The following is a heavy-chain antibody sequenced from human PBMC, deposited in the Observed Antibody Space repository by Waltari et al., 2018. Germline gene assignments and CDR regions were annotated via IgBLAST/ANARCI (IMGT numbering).Heavy chain of an antibody. Sequence: QVHLVESGGGVVEPGGSLRPSCAAPGSNFTFFGMHWVRQAPGKGLEWVSFISYDGSNENYADSVKGRFTMSRDNSKKMLYVQMNNLRAEDSAVYYCVKGNEIDYWGQGSLVSVSS. J-gene: IGHJ4*02. CDR3: VKGNEIDY. V-gene: IGHV3-30*02. D-gene: IGHD1-1*01. CDR2: ISYDGSNE. CDR1: GSNFTFFG.